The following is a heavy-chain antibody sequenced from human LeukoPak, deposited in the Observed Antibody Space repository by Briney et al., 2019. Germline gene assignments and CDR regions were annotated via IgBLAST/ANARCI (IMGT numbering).Heavy chain of an antibody. Sequence: SETLSLTCTVSGGSISSSSYYWGWIRQPPGKGLEWIGSIYYSGSTYYNPSLKSRVTISVDTSKNQFSLKLSSVTAADTAVYYCARDRNSAWFYHWGQGTVVTVSA. D-gene: IGHD5-18*01. CDR3: ARDRNSAWFYH. V-gene: IGHV4-39*07. CDR2: IYYSGST. CDR1: GGSISSSSYY. J-gene: IGHJ5*02.